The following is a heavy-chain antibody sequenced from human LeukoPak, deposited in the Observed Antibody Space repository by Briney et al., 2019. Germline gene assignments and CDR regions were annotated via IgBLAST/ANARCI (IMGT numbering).Heavy chain of an antibody. Sequence: PGGSLRLSCAASGFTFSSYAMHWVRQAPGKGLEWVSAISGSGGSTYYADSVKGRFTISRDNSKNTLYLQMNSLRAEDTAVYYCAKGNYYYDSAQVYWGQGTLVTVSS. V-gene: IGHV3-23*01. CDR2: ISGSGGST. CDR3: AKGNYYYDSAQVY. J-gene: IGHJ4*02. CDR1: GFTFSSYA. D-gene: IGHD3-22*01.